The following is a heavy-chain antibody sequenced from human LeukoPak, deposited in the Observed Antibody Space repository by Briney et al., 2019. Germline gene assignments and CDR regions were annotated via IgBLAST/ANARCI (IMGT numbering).Heavy chain of an antibody. D-gene: IGHD6-6*01. CDR3: ARKDGDY. J-gene: IGHJ4*02. Sequence: SETLSLTCAVSGASITSFHWTWFRQPAGRGLEWIGLIYTSGSTLYNPSLQSRVAMSVDVTKNQLSLKLNYVTAADAATYYCARKDGDYWGQGTLVTVSS. CDR1: GASITSFH. V-gene: IGHV4-4*07. CDR2: IYTSGST.